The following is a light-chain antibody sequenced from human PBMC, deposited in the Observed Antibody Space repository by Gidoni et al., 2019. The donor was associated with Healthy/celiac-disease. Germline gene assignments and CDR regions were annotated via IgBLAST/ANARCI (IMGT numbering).Light chain of an antibody. CDR1: QSISSW. CDR2: KAS. V-gene: IGKV1-5*03. CDR3: QQYNSYSALT. Sequence: DIQMTQSPSTLSASVGDRVTITCWASQSISSWLAWYQQKPGKAPKRLSYKASSLESGVPSRFSGSGSGTEFTLTISSLQPDDFATYYCQQYNSYSALTFGGGTKVEIK. J-gene: IGKJ4*01.